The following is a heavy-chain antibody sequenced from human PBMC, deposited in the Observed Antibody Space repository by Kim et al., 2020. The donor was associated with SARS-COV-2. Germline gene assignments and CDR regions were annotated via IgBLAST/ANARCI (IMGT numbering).Heavy chain of an antibody. V-gene: IGHV4-59*13. D-gene: IGHD2-21*02. J-gene: IGHJ6*02. CDR3: ARSGTLRGGDWWYYGMDV. CDR2: IYYSGST. CDR1: GGSISSYY. Sequence: SETLSLTCTVSGGSISSYYWSWIRQPPGKGLEWIGYIYYSGSTNYNPSLKSRVTISVDTSKNQFSLKLSSVTAADTAVYYCARSGTLRGGDWWYYGMDVWGQGTTVTVSS.